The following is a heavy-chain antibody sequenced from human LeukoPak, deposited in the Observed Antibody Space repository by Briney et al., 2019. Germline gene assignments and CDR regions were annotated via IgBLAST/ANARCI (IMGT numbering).Heavy chain of an antibody. Sequence: RPSETLSLTCGVYGGSFSDYYWSWIRQPPGKGLEWIGEVNHSGSTNYNPSLNSRVTISVDTSKNQFSLKLSSVTAADTAVYYCARVDIVATIEDWGQGTLVTVSS. D-gene: IGHD5-12*01. V-gene: IGHV4-34*01. J-gene: IGHJ4*02. CDR3: ARVDIVATIED. CDR2: VNHSGST. CDR1: GGSFSDYY.